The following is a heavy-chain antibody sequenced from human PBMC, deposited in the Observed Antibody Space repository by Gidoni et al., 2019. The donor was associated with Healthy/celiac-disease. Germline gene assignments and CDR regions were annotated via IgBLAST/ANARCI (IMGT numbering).Heavy chain of an antibody. J-gene: IGHJ5*02. CDR2: IKQDGSEK. D-gene: IGHD3-16*01. Sequence: EVQLVESGGGLVQPGGSLRLSCAASGFTFSSYWMSWVRQAPGKGLEWVANIKQDGSEKYYVDSVKGRFTISRDNAKNSLYLQMNSLRAEDTAVYYCARERGTIGDDWFDPWGQGTLVTVSS. CDR3: ARERGTIGDDWFDP. CDR1: GFTFSSYW. V-gene: IGHV3-7*03.